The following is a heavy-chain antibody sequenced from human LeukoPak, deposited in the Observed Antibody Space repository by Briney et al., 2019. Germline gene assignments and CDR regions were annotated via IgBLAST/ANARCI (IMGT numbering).Heavy chain of an antibody. Sequence: GGSLRLSCAASGFTFSSYWMHWVRQAPGKGLVWVSRINSDGSSTSYADSVKGRFTISRDNAKNSLYLQMNSLRAEDTAVYYCARDLLAYCGGDCPTLDYWGQGTLVTVSS. V-gene: IGHV3-74*01. CDR2: INSDGSST. D-gene: IGHD2-21*02. CDR1: GFTFSSYW. J-gene: IGHJ4*02. CDR3: ARDLLAYCGGDCPTLDY.